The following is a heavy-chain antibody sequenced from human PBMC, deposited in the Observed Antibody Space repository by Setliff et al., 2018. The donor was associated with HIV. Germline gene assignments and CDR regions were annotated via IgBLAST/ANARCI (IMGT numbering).Heavy chain of an antibody. Sequence: PSETLSLTCTVSGGSISSYYWSWIRQPPGKGLEWIGGIDYSGSTYYNPSLKSRVTISVDTSNNQFSLNVSSVTAADTAVFYCARRGLEYGTSGDFDYWGQGTLVTVSS. J-gene: IGHJ4*02. V-gene: IGHV4-59*05. CDR2: IDYSGST. CDR1: GGSISSYY. CDR3: ARRGLEYGTSGDFDY. D-gene: IGHD6-6*01.